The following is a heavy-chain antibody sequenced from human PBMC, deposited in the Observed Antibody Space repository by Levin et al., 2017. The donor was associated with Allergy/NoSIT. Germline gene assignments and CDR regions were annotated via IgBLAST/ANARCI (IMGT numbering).Heavy chain of an antibody. CDR2: ISYDGSNK. CDR1: GFTFSSYG. J-gene: IGHJ4*02. CDR3: AKDPKNFRYYDFWSGYFDY. Sequence: GGSLRLSCAASGFTFSSYGMHWVRQAPGKGLEWVAVISYDGSNKYYADSVKGRFTISRDNSKNTLYLQMNSLRAEDTAVYYCAKDPKNFRYYDFWSGYFDYWGQGTLVTVSS. V-gene: IGHV3-30*18. D-gene: IGHD3-3*01.